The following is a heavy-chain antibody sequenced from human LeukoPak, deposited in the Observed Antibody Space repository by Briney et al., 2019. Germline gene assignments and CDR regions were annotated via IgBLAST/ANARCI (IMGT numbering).Heavy chain of an antibody. Sequence: GGSLGLSCAASGFSFSSHGMSWVRQAPGKGLEWVSGIIGGAGSTYYADSVKGRFTISGDNSKNTLFLQMNSLRAEDTAVYYCAHGAMYQLDYWGQGTLVTVSS. D-gene: IGHD2-2*01. J-gene: IGHJ4*02. V-gene: IGHV3-23*01. CDR2: IIGGAGST. CDR1: GFSFSSHG. CDR3: AHGAMYQLDY.